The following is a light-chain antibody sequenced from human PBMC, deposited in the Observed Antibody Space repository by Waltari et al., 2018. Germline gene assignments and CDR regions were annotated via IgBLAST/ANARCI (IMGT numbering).Light chain of an antibody. Sequence: DIQMTQSPSSLSASLGDRVTITCRASENVNNYLNWYQQKPGKAPKRLIYKASTLQSGVPSRFSGSGSGTDYTFTISSLQSEDVATYYCQHGYGTPFTFGPGTKLDIK. CDR2: KAS. CDR1: ENVNNY. J-gene: IGKJ3*01. CDR3: QHGYGTPFT. V-gene: IGKV1-39*01.